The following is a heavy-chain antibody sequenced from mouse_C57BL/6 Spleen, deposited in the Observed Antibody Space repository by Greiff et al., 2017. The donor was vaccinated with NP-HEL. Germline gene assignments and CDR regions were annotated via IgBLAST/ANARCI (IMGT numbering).Heavy chain of an antibody. J-gene: IGHJ3*01. CDR3: TREGYYYGSSYVAY. D-gene: IGHD1-1*01. V-gene: IGHV5-9-1*02. CDR2: ISSGGDYI. Sequence: EVHLVESGEGLVKPGGSLKLSCAASGFTFSSYAMSWVRQTPEKRLEWVAYISSGGDYIYYADTVKGRFTISRDNARNTLYLQMSSLKSEDTAMYYCTREGYYYGSSYVAYWGQGTLVTVSA. CDR1: GFTFSSYA.